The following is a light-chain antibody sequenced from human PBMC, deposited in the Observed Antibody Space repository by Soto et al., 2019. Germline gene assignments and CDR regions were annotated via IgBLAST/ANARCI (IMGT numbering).Light chain of an antibody. Sequence: EIVMTQSPATLSVSPGETATLSCRASQSVSSYLAGYQQKPGQAPRLLIYGASTRATGIPARFSGSGSGTEFTLTISGLQSEDFAVYSCQQYNDWPLFTFGQGTLLDIK. CDR2: GAS. V-gene: IGKV3-15*01. CDR3: QQYNDWPLFT. CDR1: QSVSSY. J-gene: IGKJ5*01.